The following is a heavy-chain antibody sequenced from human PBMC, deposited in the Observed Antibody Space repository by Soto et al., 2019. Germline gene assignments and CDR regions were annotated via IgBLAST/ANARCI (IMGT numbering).Heavy chain of an antibody. Sequence: QVQLVQSGAEVKKPGSSVKVSCKASGGTFSSYAISWVRQAPGQGLEWMGGIIPIFGTANYAQKFQGRVTITADESTSTAYTELSSLRSEDTAVYYCARGVGVVPAATIYYYYGMDVWGQGTTVTVSS. CDR1: GGTFSSYA. D-gene: IGHD2-2*01. CDR2: IIPIFGTA. J-gene: IGHJ6*02. CDR3: ARGVGVVPAATIYYYYGMDV. V-gene: IGHV1-69*01.